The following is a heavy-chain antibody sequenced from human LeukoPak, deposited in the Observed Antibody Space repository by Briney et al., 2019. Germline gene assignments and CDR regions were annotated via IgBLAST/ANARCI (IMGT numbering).Heavy chain of an antibody. CDR3: AKFFGVIISTYPYDY. J-gene: IGHJ4*02. Sequence: GGSLRLSCAASGFTFTNYAMSWVRQPPGKGLEWVSAISSISGSGETPYYADSVKGRFTISRDNSKSSLYLQMNSLRAEDTAVYYCAKFFGVIISTYPYDYWGQGTLVTVSS. CDR1: GFTFTNYA. V-gene: IGHV3-23*01. D-gene: IGHD2-21*01. CDR2: ISSISGSGETP.